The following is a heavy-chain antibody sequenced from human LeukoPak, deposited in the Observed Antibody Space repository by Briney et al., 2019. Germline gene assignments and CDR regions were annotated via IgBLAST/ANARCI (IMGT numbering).Heavy chain of an antibody. J-gene: IGHJ1*01. V-gene: IGHV1-69*04. CDR3: ARVGDNIDEYFQH. D-gene: IGHD3-10*01. CDR2: IIPILGIA. CDR1: GGTFSSYA. Sequence: SVKVSCKASGGTFSSYAISWVRQAPGQGLEWMGRIIPILGIANYAQKFQGRVTITADKSTSTAYMELSSLRSEDTAVYYCARVGDNIDEYFQHWGQGTLVTVSS.